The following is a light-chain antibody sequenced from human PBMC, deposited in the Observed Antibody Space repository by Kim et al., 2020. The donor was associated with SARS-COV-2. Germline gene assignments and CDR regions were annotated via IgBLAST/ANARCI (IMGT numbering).Light chain of an antibody. Sequence: SPGERAPLSCRASQSVTTKLAWYQQKPGQAPRLLIYGASTRATGIPVRFSGSGSGTEFTLAISSLQSEDSGVYYCQQYNNWPPWTFGQGTKVDIK. CDR1: QSVTTK. V-gene: IGKV3-15*01. J-gene: IGKJ1*01. CDR2: GAS. CDR3: QQYNNWPPWT.